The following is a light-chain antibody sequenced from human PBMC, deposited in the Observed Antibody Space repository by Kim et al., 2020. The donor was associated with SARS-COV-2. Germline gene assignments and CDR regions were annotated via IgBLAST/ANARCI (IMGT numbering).Light chain of an antibody. CDR3: CKYAGSSSYV. CDR1: SRDVGRYKL. Sequence: GQANNIADNGNSRDVGRYKLVCWYQQHAGQAHKLLIYEVSKWPAGVSNRFSGSKWGNTASRTISGLQAEDEEDYYGCKYAGSSSYVFGGGTKVTVL. CDR2: EVS. J-gene: IGLJ3*02. V-gene: IGLV2-23*02.